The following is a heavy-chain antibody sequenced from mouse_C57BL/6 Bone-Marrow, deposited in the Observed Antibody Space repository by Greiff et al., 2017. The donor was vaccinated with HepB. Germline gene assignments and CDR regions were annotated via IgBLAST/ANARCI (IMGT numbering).Heavy chain of an antibody. CDR1: GYTFTSYW. V-gene: IGHV1-69*01. D-gene: IGHD2-14*01. CDR3: ARQVQNAMDY. Sequence: VKLQQPGAELVMPGASVKLSCKASGYTFTSYWMHWVKQRPGQGLEWIGEIDPSDSYTNYNQKFKGKSTLTVDKSSSTAYMQLSSLTSEDSAVYYCARQVQNAMDYWGQGTSVTVSS. J-gene: IGHJ4*01. CDR2: IDPSDSYT.